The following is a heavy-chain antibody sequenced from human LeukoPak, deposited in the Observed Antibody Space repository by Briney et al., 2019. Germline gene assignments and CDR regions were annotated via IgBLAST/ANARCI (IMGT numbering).Heavy chain of an antibody. J-gene: IGHJ5*02. CDR2: IIPIFGTA. CDR1: GGTFSSYA. V-gene: IGHV1-69*06. Sequence: SVKVSCKASGGTFSSYAISWVRQAPGQGLEWMGRIIPIFGTANYAQKFQGRVTITADKSTSTAYMGLSSLRSEDTAVYYCARGYSSGFNWFDPWGQGTLVTVSS. CDR3: ARGYSSGFNWFDP. D-gene: IGHD6-19*01.